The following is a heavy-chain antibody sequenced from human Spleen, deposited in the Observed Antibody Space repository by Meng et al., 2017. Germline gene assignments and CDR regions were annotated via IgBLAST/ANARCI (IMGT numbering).Heavy chain of an antibody. CDR2: IRSKADSYAT. CDR1: GFTFSASA. J-gene: IGHJ4*02. D-gene: IGHD3-3*01. V-gene: IGHV3-73*01. Sequence: GESLKISCAASGFTFSASAMHWVRQASGKGLEWVGRIRSKADSYATAYATSVKGRFTISRDDSKNTAYLQMNSLKIEDTAVYYCTTTIFGVVIEDYWGQGTLVTVSS. CDR3: TTTIFGVVIEDY.